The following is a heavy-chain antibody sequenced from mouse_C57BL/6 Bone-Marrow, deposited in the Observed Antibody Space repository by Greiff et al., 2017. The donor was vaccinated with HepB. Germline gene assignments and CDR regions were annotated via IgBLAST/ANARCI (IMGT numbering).Heavy chain of an antibody. CDR1: GYTFTDYY. D-gene: IGHD1-1*02. J-gene: IGHJ2*01. CDR2: INPNNGGT. V-gene: IGHV1-26*01. CDR3: ARNGGPSFDY. Sequence: VQLQQSGPELVKPGASVKISCKASGYTFTDYYMNWVKQSHGKSLEWIGDINPNNGGTSYNQKFKGKATLTVDKSSSTAYMELRSLTSEDSAVYYCARNGGPSFDYWGQGTTLTVSS.